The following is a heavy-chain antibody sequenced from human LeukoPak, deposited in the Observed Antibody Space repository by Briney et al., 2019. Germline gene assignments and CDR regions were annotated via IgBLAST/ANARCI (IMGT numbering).Heavy chain of an antibody. Sequence: PGGSLRLSCAASGFIFNNYWMNWVCQAPGKGLEWVANIKQDGSDKYYVDSVKGRFTISRDNAKNSLYLQMNSLRAEDTAVYYCARGEQSFGKRHSDVWGQGTTVTVSS. D-gene: IGHD1-1*01. V-gene: IGHV3-7*05. CDR3: ARGEQSFGKRHSDV. J-gene: IGHJ6*02. CDR1: GFIFNNYW. CDR2: IKQDGSDK.